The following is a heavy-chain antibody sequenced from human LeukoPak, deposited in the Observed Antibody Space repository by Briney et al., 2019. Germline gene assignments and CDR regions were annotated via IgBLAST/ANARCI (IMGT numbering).Heavy chain of an antibody. Sequence: GGSLRLSCAASGFTVSSNYMSWVRQAPGKGLEWVSVIYSGGSTYYADSVKGRFTISSDNSKNTLYLQMNSLRAEDTAVYYCARDSEAASGYYGYWGQGTLVTVSS. CDR3: ARDSEAASGYYGY. CDR1: GFTVSSNY. CDR2: IYSGGST. V-gene: IGHV3-53*01. D-gene: IGHD3-22*01. J-gene: IGHJ4*02.